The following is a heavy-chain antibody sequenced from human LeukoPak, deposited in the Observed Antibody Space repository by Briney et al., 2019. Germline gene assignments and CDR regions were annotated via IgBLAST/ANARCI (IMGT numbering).Heavy chain of an antibody. Sequence: SETLSLTCTVSGGSISSYYWSWIRQPPGKGLEWIGYIYYSGSTNYNPSLKSRVTISVDTSKNQFSLKLSSVTAADTAVYYCARDRGYGHSNRHFDYWGQGTLVTVSS. V-gene: IGHV4-59*01. CDR1: GGSISSYY. J-gene: IGHJ4*02. CDR3: ARDRGYGHSNRHFDY. D-gene: IGHD4-17*01. CDR2: IYYSGST.